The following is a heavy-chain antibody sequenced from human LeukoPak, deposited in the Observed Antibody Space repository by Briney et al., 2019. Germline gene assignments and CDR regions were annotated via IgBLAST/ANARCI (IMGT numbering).Heavy chain of an antibody. Sequence: GASVKVSCKAYGGTFSSYGINWVRQAPGQRLQWMGGIIPMAGTPNYAQKFQGRVTITADESTRTAYMELSRLRSEDTAVYYCARAPEGGIYGSGVCEVWGRGTVVTVSS. CDR2: IIPMAGTP. V-gene: IGHV1-69*13. CDR1: GGTFSSYG. J-gene: IGHJ3*01. D-gene: IGHD3-10*01. CDR3: ARAPEGGIYGSGVCEV.